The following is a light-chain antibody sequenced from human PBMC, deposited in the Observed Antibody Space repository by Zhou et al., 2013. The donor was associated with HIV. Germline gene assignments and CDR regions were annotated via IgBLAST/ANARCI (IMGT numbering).Light chain of an antibody. Sequence: EIVLTQSPGTLSLSPGERATLSCRASQRVNNNYLAWYQQKPGQAPRVLIYGAFSRATGIPDRFSGSGSGTDFTLTISRLEPEDFAVYYCQQYGSSPPNTFGQGTKLEIK. V-gene: IGKV3-20*01. CDR3: QQYGSSPPNT. J-gene: IGKJ2*01. CDR1: QRVNNNY. CDR2: GAF.